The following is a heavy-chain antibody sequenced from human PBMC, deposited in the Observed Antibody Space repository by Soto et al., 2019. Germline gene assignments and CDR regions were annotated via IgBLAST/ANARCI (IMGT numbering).Heavy chain of an antibody. CDR2: ISAYNDNA. CDR1: GYTFTSYG. D-gene: IGHD3-22*01. CDR3: ARGLLDYYDSSGYSFDY. J-gene: IGHJ4*02. V-gene: IGHV1-18*01. Sequence: ASVKVSCKASGYTFTSYGISWVRQAPGQGLEWMGWISAYNDNANYVQRLQGRVTMTTDTSTSTAYMELRSPRSDDTAVYYCARGLLDYYDSSGYSFDYWGQGTLVTVSS.